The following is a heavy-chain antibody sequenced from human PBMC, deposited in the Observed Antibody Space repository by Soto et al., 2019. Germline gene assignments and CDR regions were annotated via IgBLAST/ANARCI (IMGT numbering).Heavy chain of an antibody. CDR1: GGSISSSSYY. Sequence: QLQLQESGPGLVKPSETLSLTCTVSGGSISSSSYYWGWIRQPPGKGLEWIGSIYYSGSTYYNPSLKTRVTISVDTSKNQFSLKLSSVTAADTAVYYCARIPRSSSGWSWGQGTLVTVSS. CDR2: IYYSGST. CDR3: ARIPRSSSGWS. D-gene: IGHD6-19*01. J-gene: IGHJ5*02. V-gene: IGHV4-39*01.